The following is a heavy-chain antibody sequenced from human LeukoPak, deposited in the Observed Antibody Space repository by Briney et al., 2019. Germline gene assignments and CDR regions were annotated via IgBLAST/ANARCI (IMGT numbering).Heavy chain of an antibody. CDR2: IKSDGSEI. Sequence: GGSLRLSCAASGMTFRSHWMTWVRQTPGKGLEWLATIKSDGSEIYYLDSVKGRFTISRDNAKNSLYLQMNSLRADDSAVYYCARYCTFRTCSATQFDAWGQGTLVTVSS. D-gene: IGHD2-8*01. CDR3: ARYCTFRTCSATQFDA. J-gene: IGHJ5*02. V-gene: IGHV3-7*01. CDR1: GMTFRSHW.